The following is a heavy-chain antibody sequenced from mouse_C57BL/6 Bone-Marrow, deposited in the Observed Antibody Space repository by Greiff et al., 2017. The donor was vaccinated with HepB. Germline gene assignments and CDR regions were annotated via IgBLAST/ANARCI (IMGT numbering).Heavy chain of an antibody. Sequence: VQGVESGPGLVAPSQSLSITCTVSGFSLTSYAISWVRQPPGKGLEWLGVIWTGGGTNYNSALKSRLSISKDNSKSQVFLKMNSLQTDDTARYYCARRGSTMVTTGAMDYWGQGTSVTVSS. V-gene: IGHV2-9-1*01. CDR1: GFSLTSYA. CDR2: IWTGGGT. D-gene: IGHD2-2*01. CDR3: ARRGSTMVTTGAMDY. J-gene: IGHJ4*01.